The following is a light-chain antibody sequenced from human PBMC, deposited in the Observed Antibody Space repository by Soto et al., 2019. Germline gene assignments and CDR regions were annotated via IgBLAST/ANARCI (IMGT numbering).Light chain of an antibody. CDR2: TAS. Sequence: DLQMTQSPSSLSASVGDRVTITCRASQDIRNDLGWYQQKPGKAPKRLIYTASSLQSGVPSRFSRSGARTEFPLTISSLQPEDFATYYCLQHNFYPLTFGGGTKVEIK. CDR1: QDIRND. CDR3: LQHNFYPLT. V-gene: IGKV1-17*01. J-gene: IGKJ4*01.